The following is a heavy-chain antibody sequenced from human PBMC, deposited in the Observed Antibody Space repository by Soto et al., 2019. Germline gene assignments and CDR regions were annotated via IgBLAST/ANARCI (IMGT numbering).Heavy chain of an antibody. V-gene: IGHV3-21*01. CDR3: ARDRQRSSSDLDY. D-gene: IGHD6-25*01. Sequence: EMQLVESGGGLVKPGGSLRLSCAASGFTFSSYSMNWVRQAPGKGLEWVSSISSSSSYIYYADSVKGRFTISRDNAKNSLYLQMNSLRAEDTAVYYCARDRQRSSSDLDYWGQGTLVTVSS. CDR2: ISSSSSYI. J-gene: IGHJ4*02. CDR1: GFTFSSYS.